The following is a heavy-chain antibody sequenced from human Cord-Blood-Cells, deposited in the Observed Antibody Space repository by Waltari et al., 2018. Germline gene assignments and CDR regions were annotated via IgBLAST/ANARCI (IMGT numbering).Heavy chain of an antibody. Sequence: QVQLQQSGPGLVKPSQTLPLPCAIPGDRVPRTSAARNCIRQSPSRGLEWLGRTYYRSKWYNDYAVSVKSRITINPDTSKNQFALQLNSVTPEDTAVYYCARFSGSYYGDAFDIWGQGTMVTVSS. D-gene: IGHD1-26*01. CDR1: GDRVPRTSAA. CDR3: ARFSGSYYGDAFDI. V-gene: IGHV6-1*01. J-gene: IGHJ3*02. CDR2: TYYRSKWYN.